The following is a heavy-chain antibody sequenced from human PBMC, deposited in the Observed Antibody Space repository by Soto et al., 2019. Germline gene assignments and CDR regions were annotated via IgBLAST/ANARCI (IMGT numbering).Heavy chain of an antibody. V-gene: IGHV1-2*02. J-gene: IGHJ6*02. D-gene: IGHD1-1*01. CDR1: GYIFTDHY. CDR2: INPISADT. Sequence: GASVKVSCKASGYIFTDHYIHWVRQAPGQGLEWMGWINPISADTDYAQKFQGRVIMTRDTYILTAYMGLSRLNSDDTGVYYFARVRRTHYGVDVLGQGTTVTFSS. CDR3: ARVRRTHYGVDV.